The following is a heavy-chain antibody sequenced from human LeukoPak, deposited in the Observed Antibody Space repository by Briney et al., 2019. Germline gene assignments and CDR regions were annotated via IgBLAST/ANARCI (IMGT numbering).Heavy chain of an antibody. V-gene: IGHV1-18*01. Sequence: ASVKVSCKASGYTFTSYGISWVRQAPGQGLEWMGWISAYNGNTNYAQRLQGRVTMTTDTSTSTAYMELRSLRSDDTAAYYCARAGGVLGATGVYYFDYWGQGTLVTVSS. CDR1: GYTFTSYG. CDR3: ARAGGVLGATGVYYFDY. J-gene: IGHJ4*02. D-gene: IGHD1-26*01. CDR2: ISAYNGNT.